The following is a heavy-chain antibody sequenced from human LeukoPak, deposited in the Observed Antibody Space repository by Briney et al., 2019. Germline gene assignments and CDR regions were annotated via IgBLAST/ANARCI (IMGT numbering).Heavy chain of an antibody. CDR1: GYTFTGYY. Sequence: GASVKVSCKASGYTFTGYYMHWVRQAPGQGLEWMGWINPNSGGTNYAQKFQGRVTMTRDTSISTAYMELSRLRSDDTAVYYCARRGRDSSGYAHGYGYWGQGTLVTVSS. V-gene: IGHV1-2*02. CDR3: ARRGRDSSGYAHGYGY. CDR2: INPNSGGT. D-gene: IGHD3-22*01. J-gene: IGHJ4*02.